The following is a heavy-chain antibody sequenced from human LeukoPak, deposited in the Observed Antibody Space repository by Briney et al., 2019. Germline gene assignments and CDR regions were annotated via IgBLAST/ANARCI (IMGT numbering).Heavy chain of an antibody. CDR3: ARVATTALYPLDYFDY. CDR2: IYTTEST. Sequence: SETLSLTCTVSGASISSYYWSWIRQPAGKGRESIGRIYTTESTNYNPSLKSRVTMSVDTSKNQLSLKLNSVTAADTAVYYCARVATTALYPLDYFDYWGQGTLVTVSS. CDR1: GASISSYY. V-gene: IGHV4-4*07. D-gene: IGHD4-17*01. J-gene: IGHJ4*02.